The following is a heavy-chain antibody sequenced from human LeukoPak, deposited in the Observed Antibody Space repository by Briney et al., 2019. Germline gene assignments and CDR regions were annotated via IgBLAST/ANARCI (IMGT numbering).Heavy chain of an antibody. CDR1: GFTFSSYS. CDR2: ISSRSTYI. J-gene: IGHJ6*03. Sequence: GGSLRLSCAASGFTFSSYSMNWVRQAPGKGLEWVSSISSRSTYIYHADSVKGRFTISRDNAKNSLFLQMNSLRAEDTAVYYCARDRSSGWYEDYYYYYMDVWGKGTTVTVSS. D-gene: IGHD6-19*01. CDR3: ARDRSSGWYEDYYYYYMDV. V-gene: IGHV3-21*01.